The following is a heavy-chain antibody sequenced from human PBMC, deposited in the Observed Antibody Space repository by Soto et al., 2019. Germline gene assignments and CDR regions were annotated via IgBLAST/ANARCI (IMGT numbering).Heavy chain of an antibody. CDR2: ISAYNGNT. CDR3: ASTPQESYGIGIKGWFDP. D-gene: IGHD5-18*01. J-gene: IGHJ5*02. CDR1: GYTFTSYG. Sequence: QVQLVQSGAEVKKPGASVKVSCKASGYTFTSYGISWVRQAPEQGLEWMGWISAYNGNTNYAQKLQGRVTMTTDTSTSTAYMELRSLRSDDTAVYYCASTPQESYGIGIKGWFDPWGQGTLVTVSS. V-gene: IGHV1-18*04.